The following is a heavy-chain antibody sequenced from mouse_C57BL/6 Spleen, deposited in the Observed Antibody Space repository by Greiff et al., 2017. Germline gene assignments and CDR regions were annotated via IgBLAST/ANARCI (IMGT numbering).Heavy chain of an antibody. CDR1: GYTFTSYW. CDR3: ARGTTVPWFAY. J-gene: IGHJ3*01. CDR2: IHPNSGST. Sequence: VQRVESGAELVKPGASVKLSCKASGYTFTSYWMHWVKQRPGQGLEWIGMIHPNSGSTNYNEKFKSKATLTVDKSSSTAYMQLSSLTSEDSAVYYCARGTTVPWFAYWGQGTLVTVSA. D-gene: IGHD1-1*01. V-gene: IGHV1-64*01.